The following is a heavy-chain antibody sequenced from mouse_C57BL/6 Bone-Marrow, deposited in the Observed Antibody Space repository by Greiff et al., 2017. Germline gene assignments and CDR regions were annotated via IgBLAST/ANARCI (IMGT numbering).Heavy chain of an antibody. CDR3: ARSYYYGSSHYYAMDY. Sequence: QVQLQQSGAELMQPGASVKLSCKATGYTFTGYWIEWVKQRPGHGLEWIGEILPGSGSTNYNEKFKGKATFTADTSSNTAYMQLSSLTTEDSAIYYFARSYYYGSSHYYAMDYWGQGTSVTVSS. J-gene: IGHJ4*01. CDR1: GYTFTGYW. CDR2: ILPGSGST. D-gene: IGHD1-1*01. V-gene: IGHV1-9*01.